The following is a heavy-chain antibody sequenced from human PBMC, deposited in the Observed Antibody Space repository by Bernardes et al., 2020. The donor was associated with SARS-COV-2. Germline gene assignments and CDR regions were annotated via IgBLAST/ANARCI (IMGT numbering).Heavy chain of an antibody. Sequence: GGSLRLSCIGSGFSLSSYWMHWVRQAPGTGPVWVSRINGDGRTTNYADSVKGLFTISRDNAKNALYLHMNSLRVEDTAVYYCTRVLDGRAGAFDIWGQGTMVTVSS. J-gene: IGHJ3*02. CDR3: TRVLDGRAGAFDI. V-gene: IGHV3-74*01. CDR2: INGDGRTT. CDR1: GFSLSSYW. D-gene: IGHD2-15*01.